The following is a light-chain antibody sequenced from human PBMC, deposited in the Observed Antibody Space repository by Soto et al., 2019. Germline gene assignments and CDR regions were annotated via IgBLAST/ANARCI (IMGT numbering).Light chain of an antibody. Sequence: DIKMTQSPASLSTSVGDRVTITCRASQGISNFLAWYQQRPGKVPNLLIYAASTLQSGVPSRFSGSGSGTDFALTIGSLQPACVPSYLCQKYAGAPPQTVGQGTKVDIK. CDR3: QKYAGAPPQT. V-gene: IGKV1-27*01. CDR2: AAS. CDR1: QGISNF. J-gene: IGKJ1*01.